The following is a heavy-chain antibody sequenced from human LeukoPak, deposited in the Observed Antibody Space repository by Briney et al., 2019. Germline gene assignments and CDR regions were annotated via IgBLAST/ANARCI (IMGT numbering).Heavy chain of an antibody. J-gene: IGHJ5*02. CDR3: ARDLPRSGYYDSSGYYYGWFDP. Sequence: ASVKVSCKASGYTFTSYGISWVRQAPGQGLEWMGWISAYNGNTNYAQKLQGRVTMTTDTSTSTAYMELRSLRSDDTAVYYCARDLPRSGYYDSSGYYYGWFDPWGQGTLVTVSS. V-gene: IGHV1-18*01. CDR1: GYTFTSYG. CDR2: ISAYNGNT. D-gene: IGHD3-22*01.